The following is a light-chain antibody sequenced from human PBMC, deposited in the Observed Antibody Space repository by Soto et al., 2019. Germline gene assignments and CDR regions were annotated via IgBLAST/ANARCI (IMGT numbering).Light chain of an antibody. V-gene: IGKV3-20*01. CDR1: QSLSSSQ. Sequence: EIVLTQSPVTLSLSPGERATLSCRASQSLSSSQLAWYQQKPGQAPRLLIYDASSRATGIPAGFSGSGSGTDFTLTISRLEPEDFVVYYCQQYGSSPGTFGQGTRLEIK. J-gene: IGKJ5*01. CDR3: QQYGSSPGT. CDR2: DAS.